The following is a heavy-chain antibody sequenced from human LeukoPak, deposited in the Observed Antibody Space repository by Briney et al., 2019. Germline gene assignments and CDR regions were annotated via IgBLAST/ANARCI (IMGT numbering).Heavy chain of an antibody. J-gene: IGHJ4*02. Sequence: GGSLRLSCVASGFTFSNYDMTRVRQAPGKGLEWVSIIGDSADSIYYADSVKGRFTISRDNSKNTLYLQMNSLRPEDTAVYYCAKGLAVAGDFWGQGTLVTVSS. D-gene: IGHD6-19*01. V-gene: IGHV3-23*01. CDR2: IGDSADSI. CDR1: GFTFSNYD. CDR3: AKGLAVAGDF.